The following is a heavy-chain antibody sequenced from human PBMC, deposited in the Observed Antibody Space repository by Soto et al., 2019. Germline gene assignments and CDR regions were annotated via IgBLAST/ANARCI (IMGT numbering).Heavy chain of an antibody. CDR3: ATTFVGFLESR. D-gene: IGHD3-3*01. V-gene: IGHV3-21*01. Sequence: GGSLRLSCAASGFTFSSYSMNWVRQAPGKGLEWVSSISSSSSYIYYADSVKGRFTISRDNAKNSLYLQMNSLRAEDTAVYCCATTFVGFLESRWGQGTLVTVSS. CDR2: ISSSSSYI. J-gene: IGHJ4*02. CDR1: GFTFSSYS.